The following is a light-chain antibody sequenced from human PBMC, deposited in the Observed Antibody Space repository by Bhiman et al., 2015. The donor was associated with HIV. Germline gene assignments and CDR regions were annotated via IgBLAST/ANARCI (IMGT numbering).Light chain of an antibody. CDR1: SSDVGSYNL. J-gene: IGLJ1*01. Sequence: QSALTQPASVSGSPGQSITISCTGTSSDVGSYNLVSWYQQYPGKAPKLMIYEVNKRPSGVPNRFSGSKSDNTASLTISGLQAEDEADYYCSSYTTSSTYVFGTGTKVTVL. CDR2: EVN. CDR3: SSYTTSSTYV. V-gene: IGLV2-14*02.